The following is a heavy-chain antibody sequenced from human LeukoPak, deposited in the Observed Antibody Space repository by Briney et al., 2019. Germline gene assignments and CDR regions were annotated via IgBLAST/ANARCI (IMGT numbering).Heavy chain of an antibody. V-gene: IGHV4-39*07. Sequence: PSETLSLTCTVSGGSISRSSYYWGWIRQPPGKGLEWIGSIYYSGSTYYKPSLKSRVTISVDTSKNQFSLKLSSVTAADTAVYYCARGEAFGGSGGFDIWGQGTMVTVSS. CDR1: GGSISRSSYY. D-gene: IGHD4-23*01. CDR2: IYYSGST. J-gene: IGHJ3*02. CDR3: ARGEAFGGSGGFDI.